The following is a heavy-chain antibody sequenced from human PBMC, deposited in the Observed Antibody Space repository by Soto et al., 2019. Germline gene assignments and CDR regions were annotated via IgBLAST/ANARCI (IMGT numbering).Heavy chain of an antibody. D-gene: IGHD6-25*01. J-gene: IGHJ2*01. CDR2: IYYSGST. V-gene: IGHV4-59*01. CDR1: GGSISSYY. Sequence: SETLSLTCTVSGGSISSYYWSWIRQPPGKGLEWIGYIYYSGSTNYNPSLKSRVTISVDTSKNQFSLKLSSVTAADTAVYYCARKRLYWYFDLWGRGTLVTVSS. CDR3: ARKRLYWYFDL.